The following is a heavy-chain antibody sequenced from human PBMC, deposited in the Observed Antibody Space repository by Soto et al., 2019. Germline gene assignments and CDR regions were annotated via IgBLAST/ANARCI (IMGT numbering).Heavy chain of an antibody. Sequence: SVKVSCKASGGTFSSYAISWVRQAPGQGLEWMGGIIPIFGTANYAQKFQGRVTITADESTSTAYMELSSLRSEDTAVYYCARVSCETSCYSSYYYGMDVWGQGTTVTVSS. J-gene: IGHJ6*02. D-gene: IGHD2-2*01. CDR3: ARVSCETSCYSSYYYGMDV. CDR1: GGTFSSYA. V-gene: IGHV1-69*13. CDR2: IIPIFGTA.